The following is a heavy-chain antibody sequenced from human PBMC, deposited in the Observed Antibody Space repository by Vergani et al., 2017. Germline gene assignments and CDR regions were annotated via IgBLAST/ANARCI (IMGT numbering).Heavy chain of an antibody. Sequence: QVQLVQSGSELKKPGASVKVSCKASGYTFTSYVTNWVRQAPGQGLEWIGWINTNTGNPTYAQGFTGRFVFSLDTSGTTAYLQISSLKAEDTAVYYCARDDPPGQTPWYNYMDVWGEGTTVTVSS. V-gene: IGHV7-4-1*02. J-gene: IGHJ6*04. D-gene: IGHD5-24*01. CDR1: GYTFTSYV. CDR3: ARDDPPGQTPWYNYMDV. CDR2: INTNTGNP.